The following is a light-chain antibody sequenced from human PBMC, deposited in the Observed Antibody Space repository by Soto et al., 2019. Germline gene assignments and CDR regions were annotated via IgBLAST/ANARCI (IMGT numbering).Light chain of an antibody. CDR3: SSYTSTSTIYV. J-gene: IGLJ1*01. CDR1: SSALGFYNY. V-gene: IGLV2-14*01. CDR2: EVT. Sequence: QSALTQPASVSGSPGQSITISCTGTSSALGFYNYVSWYQHHPGKALKLIIYEVTNRPSGVSNRFSGSKSVNTASLTISGLQAEDEADYHCSSYTSTSTIYVFGTGTKGTVL.